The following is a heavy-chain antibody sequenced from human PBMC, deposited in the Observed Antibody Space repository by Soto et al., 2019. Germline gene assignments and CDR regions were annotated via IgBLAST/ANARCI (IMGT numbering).Heavy chain of an antibody. J-gene: IGHJ6*02. CDR1: GFTFSSYG. V-gene: IGHV3-33*01. Sequence: QVQLVESGGGVVQPGRSLRLSCAASGFTFSSYGMHWVRQAPGKGLEWVAVIWYDGSNKYYAHSVKGRFTISRDNSKNTLYLQMNSLRAEDTAVYYCATVRAAALSGYGMDVWGQGTTVNVSS. CDR2: IWYDGSNK. CDR3: ATVRAAALSGYGMDV. D-gene: IGHD6-13*01.